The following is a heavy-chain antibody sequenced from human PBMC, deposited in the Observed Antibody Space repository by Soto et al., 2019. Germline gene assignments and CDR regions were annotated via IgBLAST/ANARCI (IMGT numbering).Heavy chain of an antibody. Sequence: SVKVSCKASGGTFSSYAISWVRQAPGQGLEWMGGIIPIFGTANYAQKFQGRVTITADKSTSTAYMELSSLRSEDTAVCYCARSPDYYDFWSGYYTIRDTYYYYVMDVWGQGTTVTVSS. CDR1: GGTFSSYA. J-gene: IGHJ6*02. D-gene: IGHD3-3*01. CDR3: ARSPDYYDFWSGYYTIRDTYYYYVMDV. V-gene: IGHV1-69*06. CDR2: IIPIFGTA.